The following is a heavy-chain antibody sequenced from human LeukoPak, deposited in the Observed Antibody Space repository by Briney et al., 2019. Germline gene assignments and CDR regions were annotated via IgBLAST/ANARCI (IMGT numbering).Heavy chain of an antibody. CDR3: ATTNYDILTGYPLDY. Sequence: ASVKVSCKASGYSFTGYYMHWVRQAPGQGLEWMGWINPNSGGTKYAQKFQGRVTMTRDTSISTAYMELSRLRSDDTAVYYCATTNYDILTGYPLDYWGQGTLVTVSS. J-gene: IGHJ4*02. CDR2: INPNSGGT. CDR1: GYSFTGYY. D-gene: IGHD3-9*01. V-gene: IGHV1-2*02.